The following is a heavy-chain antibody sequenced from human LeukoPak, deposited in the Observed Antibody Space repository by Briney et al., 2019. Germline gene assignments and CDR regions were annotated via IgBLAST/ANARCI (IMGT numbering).Heavy chain of an antibody. Sequence: LSGRSLRLSCAASGFTFSSYGMDWVRQAPGKGLEWVAVIWYDGSNEYYADSVKGRFTISRDNSQNTLYLQMNSLRAEDTAVYYCARGSGFCDYWGQGTLVTVSS. V-gene: IGHV3-33*01. CDR3: ARGSGFCDY. D-gene: IGHD3-22*01. J-gene: IGHJ4*02. CDR1: GFTFSSYG. CDR2: IWYDGSNE.